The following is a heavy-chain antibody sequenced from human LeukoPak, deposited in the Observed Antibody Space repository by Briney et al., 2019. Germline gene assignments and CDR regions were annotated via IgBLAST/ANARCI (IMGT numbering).Heavy chain of an antibody. D-gene: IGHD2-2*01. CDR3: ARETNLGYCSSTSCYSAVFDY. V-gene: IGHV1-46*01. Sequence: ASVKVSCKASGYTFTGYYMHWVRQAPGQGLEWMGIINPSGGSTSYAQKFQGRVTMTRDMSTSTVYMELSSLRSEDTAVYYCARETNLGYCSSTSCYSAVFDYWGQGTLVTVSS. J-gene: IGHJ4*02. CDR1: GYTFTGYY. CDR2: INPSGGST.